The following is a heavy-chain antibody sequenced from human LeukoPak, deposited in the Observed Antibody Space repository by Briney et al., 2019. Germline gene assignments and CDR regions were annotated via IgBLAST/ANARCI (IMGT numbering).Heavy chain of an antibody. CDR1: GYTFTSYG. D-gene: IGHD3-16*02. V-gene: IGHV1-18*01. J-gene: IGHJ5*02. CDR3: ARLGPYDYVWGSYPHNWFDP. CDR2: ISAYNGNT. Sequence: GASVKVSCKASGYTFTSYGISWVRQAPGQGLEWMGWISAYNGNTNYAQKLQGRVTMTTDTSTSTAYMELRSLRSDDTAVYYCARLGPYDYVWGSYPHNWFDPWGQGTLVTVSS.